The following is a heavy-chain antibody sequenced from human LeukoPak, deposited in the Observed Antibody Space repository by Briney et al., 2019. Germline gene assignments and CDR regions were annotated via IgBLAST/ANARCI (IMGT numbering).Heavy chain of an antibody. CDR1: GFTFSSYA. Sequence: GGSLRLSCAASGFTFSSYAMHWVRQAPGKGLEWVAVISYDGGNKYYADSVKGRFTISRDNSKNTLYLQMNSLRAEDTAVYYCARVGSSPIPFDIWGQGTMVTVSS. CDR2: ISYDGGNK. CDR3: ARVGSSPIPFDI. J-gene: IGHJ3*02. D-gene: IGHD2-2*02. V-gene: IGHV3-30*04.